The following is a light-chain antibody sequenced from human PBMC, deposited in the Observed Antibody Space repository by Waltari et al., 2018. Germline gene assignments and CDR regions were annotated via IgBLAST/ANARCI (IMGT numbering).Light chain of an antibody. Sequence: NVLTQSPGTLSLSPGERATLSCRASQIVSNNYLAWYQQQPCQAPRLLIYGVSSRATGIPDRFSGSGSGTDFTLTISRLEPEDSAVYFCHLYGSARTFGGGTKVEIK. J-gene: IGKJ4*01. CDR2: GVS. CDR3: HLYGSART. CDR1: QIVSNNY. V-gene: IGKV3-20*01.